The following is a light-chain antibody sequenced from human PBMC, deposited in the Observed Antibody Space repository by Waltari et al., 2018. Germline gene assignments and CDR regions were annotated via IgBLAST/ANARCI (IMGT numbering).Light chain of an antibody. CDR1: SSDVGNYNL. V-gene: IGLV2-23*02. J-gene: IGLJ1*01. CDR2: GVS. CDR3: CSYAGTSYV. Sequence: QSALTQPASVSGSPGQSITISCTGTSSDVGNYNLVSWYQQHPDKAPKLMIYGVSNRPSGVSNRFSGSKSGNTASLTISGLQAEDEADYYCCSYAGTSYVFGTGTKVTVL.